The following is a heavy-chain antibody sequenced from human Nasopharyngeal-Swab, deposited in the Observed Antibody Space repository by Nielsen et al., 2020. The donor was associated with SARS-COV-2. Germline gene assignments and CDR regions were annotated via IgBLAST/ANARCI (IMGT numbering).Heavy chain of an antibody. J-gene: IGHJ6*03. D-gene: IGHD3-22*01. CDR2: INHSGST. CDR3: ASPQGSSGHYYMDV. V-gene: IGHV4-34*01. Sequence: WIRQPPGKGLEWIGEINHSGSTNYNPSLKSRVTISVDTSNNQFSLKLSSVTAAGTAVYYCASPQGSSGHYYMDVWGKGTTVTVSS.